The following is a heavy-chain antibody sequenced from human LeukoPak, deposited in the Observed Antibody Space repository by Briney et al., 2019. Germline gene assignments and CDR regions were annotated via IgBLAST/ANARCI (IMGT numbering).Heavy chain of an antibody. D-gene: IGHD1-26*01. CDR2: IYYSGTT. J-gene: IGHJ4*02. CDR1: GGSISSRSYY. CDR3: ARHLYSGSSPIDY. V-gene: IGHV4-39*01. Sequence: PSETLSLTCTVSGGSISSRSYYWGWIRQPPGKGLEWIGSIYYSGTTYYNPSLKSRVTISVDTSKNQFSLTLTSVTAADTAVYYCARHLYSGSSPIDYWGQGTLVIVSS.